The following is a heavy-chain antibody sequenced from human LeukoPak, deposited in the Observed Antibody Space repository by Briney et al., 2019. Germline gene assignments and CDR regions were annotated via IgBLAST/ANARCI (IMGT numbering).Heavy chain of an antibody. CDR1: GYSISSGYY. Sequence: PSETLSLTCTVSGYSISSGYYWGWIRQPPGKGLEWFGSIYHSGSTYYNQSLKSRVTISVDTSKNQFSLKLSSVTAADTAVYYCARDGYCSSTSLCSPYHWFDPWGQGTLVTVSS. V-gene: IGHV4-38-2*02. D-gene: IGHD2-2*01. CDR2: IYHSGST. J-gene: IGHJ5*02. CDR3: ARDGYCSSTSLCSPYHWFDP.